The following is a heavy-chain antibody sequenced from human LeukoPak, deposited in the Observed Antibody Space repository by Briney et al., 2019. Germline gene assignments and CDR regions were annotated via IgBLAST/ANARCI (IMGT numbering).Heavy chain of an antibody. Sequence: GGSLRLSCAASGFTFNTYAISWVRQAPGKGLGWVSAICGSGGCTYYADSVKGRFTISRDNSKNTVYLQMNSLTADDTAIYYCAKTTVGYSSGRYPGWPADCWGQGTLVTVSS. V-gene: IGHV3-23*01. CDR2: ICGSGGCT. J-gene: IGHJ4*02. CDR3: AKTTVGYSSGRYPGWPADC. CDR1: GFTFNTYA. D-gene: IGHD6-19*01.